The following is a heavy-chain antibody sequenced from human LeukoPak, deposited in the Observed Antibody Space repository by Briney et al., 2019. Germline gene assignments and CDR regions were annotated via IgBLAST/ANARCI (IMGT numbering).Heavy chain of an antibody. CDR1: GVTLNSYW. J-gene: IGHJ4*02. V-gene: IGHV3-74*01. Sequence: GGSLRLSCAASGVTLNSYWMHWVRQAPGKGLVWVSRINTDGSSISYADSVKGRFTISRDNAKNSLFLQMNSLRDEDTAVYYCASGFSSSPYFDYWGQGTLVTVSS. CDR2: INTDGSSI. D-gene: IGHD6-6*01. CDR3: ASGFSSSPYFDY.